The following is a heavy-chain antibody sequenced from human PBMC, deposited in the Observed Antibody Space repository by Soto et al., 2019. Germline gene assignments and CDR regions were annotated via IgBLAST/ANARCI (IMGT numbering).Heavy chain of an antibody. CDR2: IIPIFGTA. D-gene: IGHD2-15*01. J-gene: IGHJ6*02. CDR1: GGTFSSYA. Sequence: ASVKVSCKASGGTFSSYAISWVRQAPGQGLEWMGGIIPIFGTANYAQKFQGRVTITADESTSTAYMELSSLRSEDTAVYYCARGRETVVVVAATLPLYYSNGMDVWGQGTSVTGSS. V-gene: IGHV1-69*13. CDR3: ARGRETVVVVAATLPLYYSNGMDV.